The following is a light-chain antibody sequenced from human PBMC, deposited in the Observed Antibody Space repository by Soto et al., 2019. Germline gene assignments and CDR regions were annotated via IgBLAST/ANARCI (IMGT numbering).Light chain of an antibody. CDR3: QQYNNWPLWT. CDR2: GAS. Sequence: EIVMTQSPATLSVSPGERATLSCRASQSVSSNLAWYQQKPGQAPRLLIYGASTRATGIPARFSGSESGTEFTLTISSLQSEDFAVYYCQQYNNWPLWTFGQGTKV. CDR1: QSVSSN. J-gene: IGKJ1*01. V-gene: IGKV3-15*01.